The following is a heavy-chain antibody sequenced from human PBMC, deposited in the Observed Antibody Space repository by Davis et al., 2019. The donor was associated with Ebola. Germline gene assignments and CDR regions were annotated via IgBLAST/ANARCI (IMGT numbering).Heavy chain of an antibody. J-gene: IGHJ4*02. Sequence: SLKISCAASGFTFDDYAMHWVRQAPGKGLEWVSGISWNSGSIGYADSVKGRFTISRDNSKNTLYLQMNSLRPEDTAVYYCARRSQQLATYWGQGTLVTVSS. CDR2: ISWNSGSI. V-gene: IGHV3-9*01. CDR1: GFTFDDYA. CDR3: ARRSQQLATY. D-gene: IGHD6-13*01.